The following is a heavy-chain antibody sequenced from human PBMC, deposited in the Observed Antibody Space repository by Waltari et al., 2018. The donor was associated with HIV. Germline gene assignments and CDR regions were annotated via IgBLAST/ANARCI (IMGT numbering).Heavy chain of an antibody. Sequence: EVQLVQSGAEVKKPGESLKISCKASGYSFTSYWIGWVRQMPGKGLEWMGITYPGASYTRYSPAFQGQVTSSAEKSISTAYLQWSSLKASDAAMYYWATSRSTYYDTGGYFDYWGQGTLVTVSS. D-gene: IGHD3-22*01. CDR1: GYSFTSYW. J-gene: IGHJ4*02. CDR3: ATSRSTYYDTGGYFDY. CDR2: TYPGASYT. V-gene: IGHV5-51*03.